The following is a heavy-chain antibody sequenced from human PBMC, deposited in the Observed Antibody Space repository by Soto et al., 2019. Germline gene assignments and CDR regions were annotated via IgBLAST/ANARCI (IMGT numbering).Heavy chain of an antibody. CDR3: ARIEFIAATGALGAFHI. V-gene: IGHV3-7*05. D-gene: IGHD6-13*01. CDR2: IKQDGSQK. J-gene: IGHJ3*02. CDR1: GFTFSNYW. Sequence: EVQLVESGGGLVQPGGSLRISCAASGFTFSNYWMSWVRQAPGKGLEWVATIKQDGSQKYYVDSVNARFTISRENDKKSLSLQMDSQRAEDTAVYYCARIEFIAATGALGAFHIWGQGTMVTVSS.